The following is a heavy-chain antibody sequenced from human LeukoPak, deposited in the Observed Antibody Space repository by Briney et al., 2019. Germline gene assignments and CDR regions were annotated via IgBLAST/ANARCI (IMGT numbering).Heavy chain of an antibody. J-gene: IGHJ6*03. CDR2: SYYRGRT. CDR3: ASQFRVRVGDTRYYYYYMDV. Sequence: SETLSLTCAVYGGSFSGYYWGWIRQPPGKGLEWIGSSYYRGRTYYNPSLKSRVTISVDTSKNQFSLKMSSVTAADTAVYYCASQFRVRVGDTRYYYYYMDVWGKGTTVTISS. D-gene: IGHD1-26*01. V-gene: IGHV4-39*01. CDR1: GGSFSGYY.